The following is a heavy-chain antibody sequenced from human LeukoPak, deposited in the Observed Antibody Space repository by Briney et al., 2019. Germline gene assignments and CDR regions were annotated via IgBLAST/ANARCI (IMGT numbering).Heavy chain of an antibody. J-gene: IGHJ4*02. CDR3: ARIEPDYCDSSGYYLARDY. CDR2: INHSGST. V-gene: IGHV4-34*01. CDR1: GGSFSGYY. D-gene: IGHD3-22*01. Sequence: PSETLSLTCAVYGGSFSGYYWSWIRQPPGKGLEWIGEINHSGSTNYNPSLKSRVTISVDTSKNQFSLKLSSVTAADTAVYYCARIEPDYCDSSGYYLARDYWGQGTLVTVSS.